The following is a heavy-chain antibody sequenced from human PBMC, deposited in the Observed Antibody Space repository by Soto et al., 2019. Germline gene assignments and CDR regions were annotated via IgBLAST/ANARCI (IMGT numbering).Heavy chain of an antibody. CDR1: GYSFTDYW. Sequence: GESLKISCKGSGYSFTDYWIAWVRQMPGKGLEWMGIIYPGDSATRYSPSFQGQVTISADKSISTAYLQWSSLKASDTAIYYCAXPTGYSYGLTTAYYFDYWGQGTLVTVSS. J-gene: IGHJ4*02. CDR2: IYPGDSAT. V-gene: IGHV5-51*01. CDR3: AXPTGYSYGLTTAYYFDY. D-gene: IGHD5-18*01.